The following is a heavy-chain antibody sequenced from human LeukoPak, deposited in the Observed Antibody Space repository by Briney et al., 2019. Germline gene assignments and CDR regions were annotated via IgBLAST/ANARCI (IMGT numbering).Heavy chain of an antibody. V-gene: IGHV3-30*02. D-gene: IGHD5-24*01. CDR3: AKVEMATSPGGIDY. Sequence: GGSLRLSCAASGFTFNSYVMTWVRQAPGKGLEWVTFIRYDGSNKYYADSVKGRFTISRDNSKNTLYLQMNSLRVEDTAMYYCAKVEMATSPGGIDYWGQGTLVTVSS. CDR1: GFTFNSYV. CDR2: IRYDGSNK. J-gene: IGHJ4*02.